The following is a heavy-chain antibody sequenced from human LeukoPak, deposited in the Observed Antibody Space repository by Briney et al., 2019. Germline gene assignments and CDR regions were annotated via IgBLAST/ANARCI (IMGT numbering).Heavy chain of an antibody. Sequence: GASVKASCKASGYTFTSYDINWVRQATGQGLEWMGWMNPNSGNTGYAQKFQGRVTMTRNTSISTAYMELSSLRSEDTAVYYCARGQTGYYYYAMDVWVQGATVTVSS. CDR3: ARGQTGYYYYAMDV. CDR1: GYTFTSYD. CDR2: MNPNSGNT. V-gene: IGHV1-8*01. J-gene: IGHJ6*02.